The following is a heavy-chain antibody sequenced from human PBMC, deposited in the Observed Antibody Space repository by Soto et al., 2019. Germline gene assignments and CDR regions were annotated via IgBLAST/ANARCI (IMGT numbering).Heavy chain of an antibody. CDR3: ARDSSSSSHYYGMDV. J-gene: IGHJ6*02. D-gene: IGHD6-6*01. V-gene: IGHV1-2*02. Sequence: ASVKVSCKAPGYTFTGYYMHWVRQAPGQGLEWMGWINPNSGGTNYAQKFQGRVTMTRDTSISTAYMELSRLRSDDTAVYYCARDSSSSSHYYGMDVWGQGTTVTVSS. CDR1: GYTFTGYY. CDR2: INPNSGGT.